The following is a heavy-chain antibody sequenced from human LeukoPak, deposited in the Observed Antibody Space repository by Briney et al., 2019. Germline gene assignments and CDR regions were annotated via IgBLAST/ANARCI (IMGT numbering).Heavy chain of an antibody. D-gene: IGHD1-14*01. CDR1: GXSVSSYY. Sequence: SETLSLTFAVSGXSVSSYYWTWIRQPPGKELEWIGYIYYSGSTNYTPSLKSRVTISLDTSKNQFSLNLSSVTAADTAVYYCAVSQRFAEPPGDWGQGTLVTVSS. J-gene: IGHJ4*02. CDR3: AVSQRFAEPPGD. CDR2: IYYSGST. V-gene: IGHV4-59*08.